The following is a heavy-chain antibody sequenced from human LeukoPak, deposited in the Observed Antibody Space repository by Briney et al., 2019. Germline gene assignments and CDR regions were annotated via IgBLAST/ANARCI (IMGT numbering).Heavy chain of an antibody. J-gene: IGHJ4*02. Sequence: GGSLRLSCAASGFTFSSYAMSWVRQAPGKGLEWVSAISGSGGSTYYADSVKGRFTISRDNSKNTLYLQMNSLRAEDTAVYHCAKDKAPIPVAGEPLDYWGQGTLVTVSS. CDR2: ISGSGGST. CDR1: GFTFSSYA. V-gene: IGHV3-23*01. D-gene: IGHD6-19*01. CDR3: AKDKAPIPVAGEPLDY.